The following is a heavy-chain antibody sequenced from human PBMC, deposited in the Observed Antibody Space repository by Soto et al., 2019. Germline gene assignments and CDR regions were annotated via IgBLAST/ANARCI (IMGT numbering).Heavy chain of an antibody. J-gene: IGHJ4*02. Sequence: QVQLVRSGAEMKKPGSSVKVSCQSSGGTFNTYAMNWVRQAPGQGPEWMGDISPMFGAANYAPEFQGSVTVTADESPGTSYKQLSSLTSEDTALYFCAREVQVHTPAFVYWGQGTLVTVSS. D-gene: IGHD3-10*01. CDR1: GGTFNTYA. V-gene: IGHV1-69*19. CDR2: ISPMFGAA. CDR3: AREVQVHTPAFVY.